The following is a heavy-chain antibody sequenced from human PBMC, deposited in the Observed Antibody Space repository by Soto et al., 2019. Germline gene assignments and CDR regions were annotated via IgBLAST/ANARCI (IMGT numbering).Heavy chain of an antibody. Sequence: EVQLVESGGDLVQPGGSLRLSCAASGFTFSSYGMNRVRQAPGKGLEWISYISTSSLTIYYADSVKGRFTIYRDNVKNSVYLQMNSLRGEDTAVYFCARIGSAGDYWGQGTLVTVSS. CDR2: ISTSSLTI. CDR3: ARIGSAGDY. D-gene: IGHD6-13*01. CDR1: GFTFSSYG. J-gene: IGHJ4*02. V-gene: IGHV3-48*01.